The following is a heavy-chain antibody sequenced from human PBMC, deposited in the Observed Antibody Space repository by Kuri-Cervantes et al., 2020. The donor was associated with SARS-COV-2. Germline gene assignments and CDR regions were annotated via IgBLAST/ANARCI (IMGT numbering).Heavy chain of an antibody. CDR2: INAGNGNT. V-gene: IGHV1-3*01. CDR3: ARDLYRSSSFLDY. D-gene: IGHD6-6*01. Sequence: ASVKVSCKASGYTLTSYAMHWVRQAPGQRLEWMGWINAGNGNTKYSQKFQGRVTITKDTSASTAYIGLSSLRSEDTAVYHSARDLYRSSSFLDYWGQGTLVTVSS. J-gene: IGHJ4*02. CDR1: GYTLTSYA.